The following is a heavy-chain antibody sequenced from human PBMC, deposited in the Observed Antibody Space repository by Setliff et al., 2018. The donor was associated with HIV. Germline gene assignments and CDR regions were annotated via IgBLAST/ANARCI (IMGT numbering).Heavy chain of an antibody. Sequence: PSETLSLTCTVSGGSISSGSYYWSWIRQPAGKGLEWIGRIYTSGSTNYNPSLKSRVTISVDTSKNQFSLKLSSVTAADTAVYYCARAGRVVAVAAPYYYYGMDVWGQGTTVTVSS. D-gene: IGHD2-15*01. CDR3: ARAGRVVAVAAPYYYYGMDV. CDR2: IYTSGST. J-gene: IGHJ6*02. V-gene: IGHV4-61*02. CDR1: GGSISSGSYY.